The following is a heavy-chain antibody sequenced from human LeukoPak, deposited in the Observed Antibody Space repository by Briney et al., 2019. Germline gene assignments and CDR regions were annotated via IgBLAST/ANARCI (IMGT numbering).Heavy chain of an antibody. V-gene: IGHV3-23*01. CDR2: ISGSDGST. D-gene: IGHD2-15*01. J-gene: IGHJ4*02. Sequence: GGSLRLSCAASGFTFSSYAMSWVRHAPGKGLEWVSAISGSDGSTYSADSVKGRFTISKDNSKNTLYLQMNSLRAEDTAVYYCAKQSRGNCYSNFDYWGQGTLVTVSS. CDR3: AKQSRGNCYSNFDY. CDR1: GFTFSSYA.